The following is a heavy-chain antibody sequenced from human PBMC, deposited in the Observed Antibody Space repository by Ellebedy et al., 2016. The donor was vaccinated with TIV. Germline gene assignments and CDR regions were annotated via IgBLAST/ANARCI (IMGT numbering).Heavy chain of an antibody. CDR3: ARYGYFHGLDV. CDR1: GITLSNDW. J-gene: IGHJ6*02. D-gene: IGHD4-17*01. V-gene: IGHV3-7*03. CDR2: INRDGTEQ. Sequence: GGSLRLSCVASGITLSNDWLSWVRQAPGKGLEWVANINRDGTEQYYVDSVKGRFTFSRDNAENSMYLQMNSLRAEDTAVYYCARYGYFHGLDVWGQGTTVTVSS.